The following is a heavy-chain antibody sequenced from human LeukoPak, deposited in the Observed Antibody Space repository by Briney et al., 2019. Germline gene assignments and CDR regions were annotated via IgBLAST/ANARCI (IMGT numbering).Heavy chain of an antibody. D-gene: IGHD3-16*02. Sequence: GGSLRLSCAASGFTFSSYAMHWVRQAPGKGLDWMAVISYDGDNKYYADSVKGRFTISRDNSKNTLYLQMNSLRAEDTAVYYCARPTSYDYVWGSYRLDYWGQGTLVTVSS. V-gene: IGHV3-30-3*01. CDR3: ARPTSYDYVWGSYRLDY. CDR2: ISYDGDNK. J-gene: IGHJ4*02. CDR1: GFTFSSYA.